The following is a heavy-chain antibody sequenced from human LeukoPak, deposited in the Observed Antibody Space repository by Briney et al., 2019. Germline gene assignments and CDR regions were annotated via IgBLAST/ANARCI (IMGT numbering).Heavy chain of an antibody. D-gene: IGHD3-3*01. CDR3: ARAPPYYDFWSGYYSWFDP. CDR2: ISSSSSYI. Sequence: GGSLRLSCAASGFTFSNYWMHWVRQAPGKGLEWVSSISSSSSYIYYADSVKGRFTISRDNAKNSLYLQMNSLRAEDTAVYYCARAPPYYDFWSGYYSWFDPWGQGTLVTVSS. V-gene: IGHV3-21*01. CDR1: GFTFSNYW. J-gene: IGHJ5*02.